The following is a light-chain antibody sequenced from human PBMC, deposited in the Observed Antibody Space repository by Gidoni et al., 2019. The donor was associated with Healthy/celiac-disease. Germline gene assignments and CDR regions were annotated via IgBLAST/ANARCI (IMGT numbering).Light chain of an antibody. CDR2: EGS. J-gene: IGLJ2*01. Sequence: SALTQPASVSGSPGQSLTISCTGPSSDVGSYNLVSWYQQHPGKAPKLMIYEGSKRPSGVSKRCSGSKSGNTASLTISGLQAEDEADYYCCSYAGSSTLVFGGGTKLTVL. CDR3: CSYAGSSTLV. CDR1: SSDVGSYNL. V-gene: IGLV2-23*01.